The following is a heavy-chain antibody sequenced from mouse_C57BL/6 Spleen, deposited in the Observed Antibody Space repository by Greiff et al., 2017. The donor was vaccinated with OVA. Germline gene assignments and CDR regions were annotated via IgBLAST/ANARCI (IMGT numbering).Heavy chain of an antibody. CDR1: GYTFTSYW. CDR3: ARFTTVVAPFAY. D-gene: IGHD1-1*01. Sequence: VKLQQPGAELVKPGASVKMSCKASGYTFTSYWITWVKQRPGQGLEWIGDIYPGSGSTNYNEKFKSKATLTVDTSSSTAYMQLSSLTSEDSAVYYCARFTTVVAPFAYWGQGTLVTVSA. J-gene: IGHJ3*01. V-gene: IGHV1-55*01. CDR2: IYPGSGST.